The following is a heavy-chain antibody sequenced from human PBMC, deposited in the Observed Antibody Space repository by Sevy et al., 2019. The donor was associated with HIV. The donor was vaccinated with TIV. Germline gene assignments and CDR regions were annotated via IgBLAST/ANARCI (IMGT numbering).Heavy chain of an antibody. J-gene: IGHJ4*02. D-gene: IGHD3-22*01. V-gene: IGHV3-7*04. CDR2: IKQDESEK. CDR1: GFSFSSYW. CDR3: ARGNSGSFDN. Sequence: AGSLRLSCAASGFSFSSYWMHWVRQAPGKALEWVANIKQDESEKYYVASVKGRFTISRDNAKNSVYLQMNSLRPEDTAIYYCARGNSGSFDNWGQGTLVTVSS.